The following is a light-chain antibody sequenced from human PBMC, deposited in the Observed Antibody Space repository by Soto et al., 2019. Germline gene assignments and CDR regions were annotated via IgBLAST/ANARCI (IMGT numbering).Light chain of an antibody. J-gene: IGKJ4*01. V-gene: IGKV4-1*01. CDR2: WAS. CDR3: QHYFGSLALS. Sequence: DIVMTQSPASLAVSLGERATINCKSSQSVLNRSNNKNYVAWFQQKPGQTPKLLIYWASTRESGVPDRFSGSGSGTDFTLTISGLQAEDVAVYYCQHYFGSLALSFDGGTKVDLK. CDR1: QSVLNRSNNKNY.